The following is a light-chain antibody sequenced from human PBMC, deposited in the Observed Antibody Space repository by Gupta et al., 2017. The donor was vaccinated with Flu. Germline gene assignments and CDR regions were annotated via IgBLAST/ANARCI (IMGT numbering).Light chain of an antibody. Sequence: DIQMTQSPSTLSASVGDRVTITCRASQSINSWLAWYQQKPGSAPDLLIYKASSLQSGVPSRFSGSGSGTEFSLTTSSLQPDDSATYYCQQYHRSPVTFGGGTKVEI. CDR2: KAS. CDR1: QSINSW. J-gene: IGKJ4*01. V-gene: IGKV1-5*03. CDR3: QQYHRSPVT.